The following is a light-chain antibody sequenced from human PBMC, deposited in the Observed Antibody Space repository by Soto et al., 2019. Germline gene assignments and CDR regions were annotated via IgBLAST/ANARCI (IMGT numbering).Light chain of an antibody. CDR2: GAA. CDR3: QYYGGSPPYT. V-gene: IGKV3-20*01. CDR1: QSVLSAY. Sequence: EIVLTQSPGTLSLSPGEGATLSCRASQSVLSAYLAWYRQKPGQPPRLLIYGAASRATGIPERFSGSGSGTDFTLTIRRLEPEDFAVYYCQYYGGSPPYTFGQGTKLEIK. J-gene: IGKJ2*01.